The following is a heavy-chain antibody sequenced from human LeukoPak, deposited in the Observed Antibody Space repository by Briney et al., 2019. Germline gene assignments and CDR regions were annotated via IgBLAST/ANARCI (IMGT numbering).Heavy chain of an antibody. CDR3: AKEFNRGLPDY. Sequence: GGSLRLSCAASGFTFSTYGVHWVRQAPGKGLEWVAVISYDGSNEYYADSVKGRFTISRDNSKNTLYLQMSSLRAEDTAVYYCAKEFNRGLPDYWGQGTLVTVPS. CDR1: GFTFSTYG. D-gene: IGHD2-21*01. CDR2: ISYDGSNE. J-gene: IGHJ4*02. V-gene: IGHV3-30*18.